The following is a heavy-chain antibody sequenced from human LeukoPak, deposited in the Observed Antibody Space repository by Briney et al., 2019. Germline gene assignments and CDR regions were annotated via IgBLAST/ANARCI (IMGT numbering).Heavy chain of an antibody. Sequence: SETLSLTGTVSGDSINSRSYYWDWIRQPPGKGLEWIGNLYYGGNTHYNPSLKSRVTISADTSNNQFSLKVTSVSAADTAVYYCAREGGRQWLVSGILDSWGQGTLVTVSS. CDR2: LYYGGNT. D-gene: IGHD6-19*01. CDR3: AREGGRQWLVSGILDS. CDR1: GDSINSRSYY. V-gene: IGHV4-39*07. J-gene: IGHJ5*01.